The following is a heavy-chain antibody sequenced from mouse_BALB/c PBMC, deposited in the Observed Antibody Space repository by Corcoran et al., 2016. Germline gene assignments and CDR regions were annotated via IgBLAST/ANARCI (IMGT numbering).Heavy chain of an antibody. Sequence: VQLVESGGGVVQPGGSLRLSCAASGFTFSSSGMHWVRQAPGKGLEWVAFIRYDGSNKYYSDSVKCRVTISRDNSKNTLYLQMNSLRAEDTAVYYCATNIAVAGTSYWYFDLWGRGTLVTVSS. CDR2: IRYDGSNK. CDR3: ATNIAVAGTSYWYFDL. CDR1: GFTFSSSG. D-gene: IGHD6-1*01. J-gene: IGHJ1*01. V-gene: IGHV5-17*01.